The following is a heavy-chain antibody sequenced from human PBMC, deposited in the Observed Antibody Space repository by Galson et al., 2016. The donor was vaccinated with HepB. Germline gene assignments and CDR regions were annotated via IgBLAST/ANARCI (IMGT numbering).Heavy chain of an antibody. CDR1: GFSFSSHS. J-gene: IGHJ6*02. D-gene: IGHD1-14*01. CDR2: ISGTSGTI. CDR3: ARDLEQPTREPYYLYGMDV. Sequence: SLRLSCAASGFSFSSHSMNWVRQAPGRGLEWISYISGTSGTIYYADSLKGRFTISRDNARNSLYLQMNSLRGDDTAVYYCARDLEQPTREPYYLYGMDVWGQGTTVTVSS. V-gene: IGHV3-48*01.